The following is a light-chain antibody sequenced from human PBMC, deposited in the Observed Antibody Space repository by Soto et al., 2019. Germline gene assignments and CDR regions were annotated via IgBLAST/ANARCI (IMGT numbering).Light chain of an antibody. CDR2: GAS. CDR3: LQYGNSRV. CDR1: QSVSSSY. V-gene: IGKV3-20*01. J-gene: IGKJ2*01. Sequence: EIVLTQSPGTLSLSPGERATLSCRASQSVSSSYLAWYQQKPGQAPRLLIYGASNRATGIPDRFSGSGSGTDFTLTISRLEPEDFAVYNCLQYGNSRVFGQGTKLEIK.